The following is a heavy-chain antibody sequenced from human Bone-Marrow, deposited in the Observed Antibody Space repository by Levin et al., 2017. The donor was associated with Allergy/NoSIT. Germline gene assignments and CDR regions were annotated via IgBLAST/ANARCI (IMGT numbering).Heavy chain of an antibody. D-gene: IGHD6-6*01. Sequence: ASVKVSCKASGYTFTSYGISWVRQAPGQGLEWMGWISAYNGNTNYAQKLQGRVTMTTDTSTSTAYMELRSLRSDDTAVYYCARVEWDREVAARLFGDYYYGMDVWGQGTTVTVSS. V-gene: IGHV1-18*01. CDR1: GYTFTSYG. CDR3: ARVEWDREVAARLFGDYYYGMDV. CDR2: ISAYNGNT. J-gene: IGHJ6*02.